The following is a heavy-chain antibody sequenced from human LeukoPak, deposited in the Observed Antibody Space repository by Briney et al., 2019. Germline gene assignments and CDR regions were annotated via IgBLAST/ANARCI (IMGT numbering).Heavy chain of an antibody. J-gene: IGHJ4*02. Sequence: PSETLSLTCTVSGGSISSSSYYWGWIRQPPGKGLEWIGSLYYSGNTYYNPPLKSRVTISVDTSKNQFSLKLSSVTAADTAVYYCASSNYYGSGSFDYWGQGTLVTVSS. V-gene: IGHV4-39*01. D-gene: IGHD3-10*01. CDR2: LYYSGNT. CDR1: GGSISSSSYY. CDR3: ASSNYYGSGSFDY.